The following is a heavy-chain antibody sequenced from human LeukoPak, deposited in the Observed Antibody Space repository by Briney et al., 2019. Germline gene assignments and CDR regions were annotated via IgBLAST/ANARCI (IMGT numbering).Heavy chain of an antibody. D-gene: IGHD3-10*01. J-gene: IGHJ4*02. V-gene: IGHV4-59*01. CDR2: SYYRGPT. Sequence: PSETLSLTCTVCGGPISSYYGSWMRHPPGKGMEGVGYSYYRGPTNYVPSITSRATISVGTSKNQFSLKLSSVTAADTALNYWARAGTYGSGSYLSWLDYWGQGTLVTVSS. CDR3: ARAGTYGSGSYLSWLDY. CDR1: GGPISSYY.